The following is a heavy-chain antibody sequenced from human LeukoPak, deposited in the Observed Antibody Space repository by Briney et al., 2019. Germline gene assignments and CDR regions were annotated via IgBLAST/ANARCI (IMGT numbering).Heavy chain of an antibody. V-gene: IGHV5-51*01. CDR3: ARQGYVTSSGGWFDP. Sequence: HGESLKISCKGSGYSFTSYWIGWVRQMPGKGLEWMGIIYPGDSDTRYSPSFQGQVTISADKSISTAYLQWSSLKASDTAMYYCARQGYVTSSGGWFDPWGQGTLVTVSS. D-gene: IGHD2-2*01. J-gene: IGHJ5*02. CDR2: IYPGDSDT. CDR1: GYSFTSYW.